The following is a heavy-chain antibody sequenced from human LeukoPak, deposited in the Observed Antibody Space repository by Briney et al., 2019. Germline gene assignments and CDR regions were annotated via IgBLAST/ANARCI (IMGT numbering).Heavy chain of an antibody. CDR3: ARDRVPLAYYNDSSGYYYGGGFFDY. J-gene: IGHJ4*02. V-gene: IGHV3-7*01. D-gene: IGHD3-22*01. Sequence: PGGSLRLSCAASGFTFSSYWMSWVRQAPGKGLEWVANIKQDGSEKYYVDSVKGRFTISRDNAKNSLYLQMNSLRAEDTAVYYCARDRVPLAYYNDSSGYYYGGGFFDYWGQGTLVTVSS. CDR1: GFTFSSYW. CDR2: IKQDGSEK.